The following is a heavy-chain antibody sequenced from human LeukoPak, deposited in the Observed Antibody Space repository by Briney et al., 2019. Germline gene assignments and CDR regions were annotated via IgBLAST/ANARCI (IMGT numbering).Heavy chain of an antibody. V-gene: IGHV1-18*01. Sequence: ASVKVSCKASGYTFTSYGISWVRQAPGQGLEWMGWISAYNGNTNYAQKLQGRVTITRDTPASTAYMELSSLRSEDTAVYYCAGAAPGGMDVWGQGTTVTVSS. CDR3: AGAAPGGMDV. CDR1: GYTFTSYG. J-gene: IGHJ6*02. CDR2: ISAYNGNT.